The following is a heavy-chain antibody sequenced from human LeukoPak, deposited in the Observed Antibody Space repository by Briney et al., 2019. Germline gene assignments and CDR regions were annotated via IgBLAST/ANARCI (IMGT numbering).Heavy chain of an antibody. D-gene: IGHD3-10*01. Sequence: PGGSLRLSCAASGFTFSSYGMSWVRQAPGKGLEWVSAISGSGGSTYYADSVKGRFTISRDNSKNTLYLQMNSLRAEDTAVYYCAKLVLLWFGELDYFDYWGQGTLVTVSS. CDR3: AKLVLLWFGELDYFDY. CDR1: GFTFSSYG. J-gene: IGHJ4*02. CDR2: ISGSGGST. V-gene: IGHV3-23*01.